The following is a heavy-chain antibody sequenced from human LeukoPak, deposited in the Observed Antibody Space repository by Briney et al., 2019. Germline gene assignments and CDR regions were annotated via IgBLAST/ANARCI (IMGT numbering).Heavy chain of an antibody. J-gene: IGHJ3*02. Sequence: ASVKVSCKASGGTFSSYTISWVRQAPGQGLEWMGRIIPILGIANYAQKFQGRVTITADKSTSTAYMELSSLRSEDTAVYYYARDEVVTATDAFDIWGQGTMVTVSS. CDR3: ARDEVVTATDAFDI. CDR2: IIPILGIA. D-gene: IGHD2-21*02. CDR1: GGTFSSYT. V-gene: IGHV1-69*04.